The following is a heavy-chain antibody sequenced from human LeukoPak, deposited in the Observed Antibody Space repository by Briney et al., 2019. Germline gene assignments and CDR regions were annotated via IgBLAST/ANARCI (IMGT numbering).Heavy chain of an antibody. CDR3: ARVGNVAVYDSSGYYYGY. CDR1: GYTFTGYY. Sequence: ASVKVSCKASGYTFTGYYMHWVRQAPGQGLEWMGWINPNSGGTNYAQKFQGRVTMTRDTSISTAYMELSRLRSDDTAVYYCARVGNVAVYDSSGYYYGYWGQGTLVTVSS. CDR2: INPNSGGT. V-gene: IGHV1-2*02. D-gene: IGHD3-22*01. J-gene: IGHJ4*02.